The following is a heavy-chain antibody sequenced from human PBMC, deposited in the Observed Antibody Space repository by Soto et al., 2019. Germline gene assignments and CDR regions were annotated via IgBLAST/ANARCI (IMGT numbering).Heavy chain of an antibody. D-gene: IGHD3-10*01. CDR3: ARARITMVREVIKYNMDV. V-gene: IGHV4-59*01. CDR1: GGSISSYY. J-gene: IGHJ6*02. CDR2: IYNSGST. Sequence: PSETLSLTCTVSGGSISSYYWSWIRRPPGKGLEWIGYIYNSGSTHSNPSLQSRVTISVDTSKNQFSLKLSSVTAADTGIYYCARARITMVREVIKYNMDVWGQGTTVTVYS.